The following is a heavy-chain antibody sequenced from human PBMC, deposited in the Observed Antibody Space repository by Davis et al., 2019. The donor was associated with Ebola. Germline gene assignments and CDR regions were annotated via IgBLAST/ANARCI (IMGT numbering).Heavy chain of an antibody. CDR2: IDPSDSDT. J-gene: IGHJ4*02. CDR1: GYFFSNHW. CDR3: AREGAYDFWNGYYNDY. V-gene: IGHV5-10-1*04. Sequence: GESLKISCKASGYFFSNHWISWVRQMPGKGLEWMGRIDPSDSDTKYSPSFQGQVTISADKSISTAYLQWSSLKASDTAMYYCAREGAYDFWNGYYNDYWGQGTLVTVSS. D-gene: IGHD3-3*01.